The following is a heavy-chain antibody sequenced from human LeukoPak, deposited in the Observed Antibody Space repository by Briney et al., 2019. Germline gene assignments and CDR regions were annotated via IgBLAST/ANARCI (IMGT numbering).Heavy chain of an antibody. J-gene: IGHJ4*02. CDR1: GFIFSRHQ. CDR2: VNLQGST. Sequence: GSLRLSCAASGFIFSRHQMDWARQAPGKGLEWIGEVNLQGSTNYNPSLMGRVAIAVDTSENHISLQLTSVTAADTAVYYCAREGGPHRPLDYSGQGTLVTVSS. CDR3: AREGGPHRPLDY. V-gene: IGHV4-34*01.